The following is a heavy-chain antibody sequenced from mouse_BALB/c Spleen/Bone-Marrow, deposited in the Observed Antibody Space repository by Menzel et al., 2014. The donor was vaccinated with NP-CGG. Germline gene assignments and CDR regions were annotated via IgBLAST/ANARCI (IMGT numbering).Heavy chain of an antibody. D-gene: IGHD2-13*01. J-gene: IGHJ3*01. CDR3: ARGLYYVAYGPGFAY. CDR1: GFTFSDYG. V-gene: IGHV5-6-3*01. Sequence: EVMLVESGGGLVQPGGSLKLSCAASGFTFSDYGMSWVRQTPDKRLDLVATINSSGGTTYYPDSVKGRFTISRDNAKNTLYLQMSSLKSEDTAMYFCARGLYYVAYGPGFAYWGQGTLVTVSA. CDR2: INSSGGTT.